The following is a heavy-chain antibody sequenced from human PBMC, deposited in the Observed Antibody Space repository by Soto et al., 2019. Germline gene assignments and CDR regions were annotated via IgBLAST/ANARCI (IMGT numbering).Heavy chain of an antibody. CDR2: ISQSGST. J-gene: IGHJ4*02. Sequence: SETLSLTCSIYSGSFSGFYWSWIRQPPGKRLEWIGEISQSGSTNYNPSLKSRVPISVDTSKNQFSLELNSVTAADTAVYFCAGGGYYDKSGYSLWGQGTLGTVSS. D-gene: IGHD3-22*01. CDR3: AGGGYYDKSGYSL. CDR1: SGSFSGFY. V-gene: IGHV4-34*01.